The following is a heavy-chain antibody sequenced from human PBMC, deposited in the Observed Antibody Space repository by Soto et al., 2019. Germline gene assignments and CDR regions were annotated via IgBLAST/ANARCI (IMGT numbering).Heavy chain of an antibody. CDR1: GFTVSSNY. D-gene: IGHD3-22*01. Sequence: GGSLRLSCAASGFTVSSNYMSWVRQAPGKGLEWVSVIYSCGSTYYADSVKGRFTISGDNSNDTLYLQMNSLRAQDTAVYYCARYYYDSSGLDYWGQGTLVTVSS. J-gene: IGHJ4*02. V-gene: IGHV3-53*01. CDR2: IYSCGST. CDR3: ARYYYDSSGLDY.